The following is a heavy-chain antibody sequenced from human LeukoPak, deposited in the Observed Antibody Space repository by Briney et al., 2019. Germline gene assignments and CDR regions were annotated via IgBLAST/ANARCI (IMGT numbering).Heavy chain of an antibody. CDR2: INHSGST. D-gene: IGHD5-12*01. J-gene: IGHJ4*02. CDR3: AREGLVATIDY. CDR1: GGSFSGYY. V-gene: IGHV4-34*01. Sequence: SETLSLTCAVYGGSFSGYYWSWIRQLPGKGLEWIGEINHSGSTNYNPSLKSRVTISVDTSKNQFSLKLSSVTAADTAVYYCAREGLVATIDYWGQGTLVTVSS.